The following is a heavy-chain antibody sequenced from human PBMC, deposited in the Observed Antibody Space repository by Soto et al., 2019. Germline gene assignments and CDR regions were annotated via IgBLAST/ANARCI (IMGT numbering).Heavy chain of an antibody. CDR1: GFTFSSYA. CDR3: AKVRPGVDY. D-gene: IGHD3-10*01. Sequence: GGSLRLSCAASGFTFSSYAMTWVRQAPGKGLKWVSTIGGSGGSTYYADSVKGRFTISRDNSKNTLYLQMNSLKVDDTAGYFCAKVRPGVDYWGQGTLVTVSS. J-gene: IGHJ4*02. V-gene: IGHV3-23*01. CDR2: IGGSGGST.